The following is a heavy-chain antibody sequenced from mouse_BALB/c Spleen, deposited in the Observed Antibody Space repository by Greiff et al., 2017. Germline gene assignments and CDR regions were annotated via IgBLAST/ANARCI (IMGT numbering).Heavy chain of an antibody. CDR1: GYTFTSYW. J-gene: IGHJ2*01. CDR2: IYPGSGST. Sequence: LKQPGSELVRPGASVKLSCKASGYTFTSYWMHWVKQRPGQGLEWIGNIYPGSGSTNYDEKFKSKATLTVDTSSSTAYMQLSSLTSEDSAVYYCTRRLGDYWGQGTTLTVSS. D-gene: IGHD4-1*01. V-gene: IGHV1S22*01. CDR3: TRRLGDY.